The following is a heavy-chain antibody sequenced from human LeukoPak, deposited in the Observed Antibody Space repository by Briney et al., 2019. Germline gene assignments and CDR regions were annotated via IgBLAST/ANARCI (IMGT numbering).Heavy chain of an antibody. Sequence: GGSLRLSCAASGFTFSSYWMHWVRQAPGKGLVWVSRINTDGSSTNYADSMKGRFTISRDNAKNTLYLQMSSLRAEDTAVYYCATDRSSIAVRPHWGQGTQVTVSS. V-gene: IGHV3-74*01. J-gene: IGHJ4*02. D-gene: IGHD6-6*01. CDR2: INTDGSST. CDR1: GFTFSSYW. CDR3: ATDRSSIAVRPH.